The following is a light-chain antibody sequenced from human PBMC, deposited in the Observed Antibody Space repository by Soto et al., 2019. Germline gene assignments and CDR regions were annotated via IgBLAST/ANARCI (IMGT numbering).Light chain of an antibody. CDR1: QSVRSY. Sequence: LWLSPATLSLSKRERATLSCRASQSVRSYLAWYQQKPGQAPRLLIYDASNRATGIPARFSGSGSGTDFTLTISRLEPEDFAVYYCQQYGSSPITSGQGRLLAVK. CDR2: DAS. V-gene: IGKV3-20*01. CDR3: QQYGSSPIT. J-gene: IGKJ5*01.